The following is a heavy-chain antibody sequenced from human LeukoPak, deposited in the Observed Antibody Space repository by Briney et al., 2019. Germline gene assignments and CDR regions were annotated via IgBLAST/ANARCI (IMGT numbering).Heavy chain of an antibody. Sequence: GGSLRLSCAASGFTFSSYAMSWVRQAPGKGLEWVSAISGSGGSTYYADSVKGRFTISRDNSKNTLYLQMNGLRAEDTAVYYCAKTYDILYGMDVWGKGTTVTVSS. V-gene: IGHV3-23*01. J-gene: IGHJ6*04. CDR3: AKTYDILYGMDV. D-gene: IGHD3-9*01. CDR1: GFTFSSYA. CDR2: ISGSGGST.